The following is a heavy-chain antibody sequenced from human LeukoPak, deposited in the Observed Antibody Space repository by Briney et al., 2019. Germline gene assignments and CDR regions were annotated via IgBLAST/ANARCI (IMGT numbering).Heavy chain of an antibody. CDR2: IYPNSGGT. Sequence: ASVKVSCKASGYTFTVYYMHWVRQAPGQGLEWMGWIYPNSGGTKYAQKFRGRVTMTRDTSISTAYLELSRLRSDDTAVYYCAREHMTRVTLDYWGQGTLVTVSS. CDR1: GYTFTVYY. CDR3: AREHMTRVTLDY. J-gene: IGHJ4*02. D-gene: IGHD4-17*01. V-gene: IGHV1-2*02.